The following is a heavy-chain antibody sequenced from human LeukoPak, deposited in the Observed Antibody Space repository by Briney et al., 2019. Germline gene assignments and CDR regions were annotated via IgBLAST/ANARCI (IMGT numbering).Heavy chain of an antibody. CDR2: ISGSGGST. J-gene: IGHJ5*02. Sequence: GGPLRLSCAASGFTFSSYAMSWVRQAPGKGLEWVSAISGSGGSTYYADSVKGRFTISRDNSKNTLYLQMNSLRAEDTAVYYCAKGLMSGYYDILTGLAWGQGTLVTVSS. V-gene: IGHV3-23*01. D-gene: IGHD3-9*01. CDR1: GFTFSSYA. CDR3: AKGLMSGYYDILTGLA.